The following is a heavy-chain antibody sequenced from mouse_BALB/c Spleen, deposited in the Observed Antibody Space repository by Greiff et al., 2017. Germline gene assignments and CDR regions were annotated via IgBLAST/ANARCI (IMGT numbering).Heavy chain of an antibody. J-gene: IGHJ3*01. Sequence: QVQLVEPGPGLVAPSQSLSLSCTASGFSLTGYGVNWVRQPPGKGLEWLGMICGDGSTDYNSAIKSRMSISKDNSKSKVCLKMNSLQTDDTARYYCARDSRTGGFAYWGQGTLVTVSA. V-gene: IGHV2-6-7*01. CDR2: ICGDGST. CDR1: GFSLTGYG. CDR3: ARDSRTGGFAY. D-gene: IGHD6-1*01.